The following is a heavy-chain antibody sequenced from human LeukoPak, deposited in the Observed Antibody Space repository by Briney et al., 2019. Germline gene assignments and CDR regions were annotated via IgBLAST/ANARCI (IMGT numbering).Heavy chain of an antibody. D-gene: IGHD5-18*01. V-gene: IGHV5-51*01. CDR1: GYSFTSYW. Sequence: GESLKISCKGSGYSFTSYWIGWVRQMPGKGLEWMGIIYPGDSDTRYSPSFQGQVTISADKSISTGYLQWSSLTAWDTAMYYCARLSDTARVFGNDAFDIWGQGTMVTVSS. J-gene: IGHJ3*02. CDR3: ARLSDTARVFGNDAFDI. CDR2: IYPGDSDT.